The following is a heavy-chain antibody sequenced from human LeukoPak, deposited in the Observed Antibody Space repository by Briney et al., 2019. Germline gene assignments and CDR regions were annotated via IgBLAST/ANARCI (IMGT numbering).Heavy chain of an antibody. CDR3: ARRLTGVDY. V-gene: IGHV1-2*02. Sequence: GGSLRLSCAASGFTFSSYAMNWVRQAPGQGLEWMGWINPNSGGTNYAQNFQGRVTMTRDTSISTVYMELNSLRSDDTAVYYCARRLTGVDYWGQGTRVTVSS. D-gene: IGHD7-27*01. CDR1: GFTFSSYA. CDR2: INPNSGGT. J-gene: IGHJ4*02.